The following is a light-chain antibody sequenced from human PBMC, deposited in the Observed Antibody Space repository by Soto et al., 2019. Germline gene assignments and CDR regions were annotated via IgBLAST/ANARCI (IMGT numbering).Light chain of an antibody. V-gene: IGKV1-12*01. J-gene: IGKJ4*01. CDR2: GAS. Sequence: PMTQSPSSVSASVGDSVTITCRASQVISSWLAWYQVKPGKAPKLLIYGASNRESGVPSRFSASESGTLFTLTINSLQPEDFATYYCQQASSFPLTFGGGTTVEI. CDR3: QQASSFPLT. CDR1: QVISSW.